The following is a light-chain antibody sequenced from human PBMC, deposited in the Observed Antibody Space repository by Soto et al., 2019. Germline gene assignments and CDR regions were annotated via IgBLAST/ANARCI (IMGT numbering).Light chain of an antibody. Sequence: DIVMTQSPDSLAVSLGERATINCKSSQSVLYSSNNKNYLAWYQQKPGQPPKLLIYWASTRESGVPDRFSGSGSGKEFTLTIRSLQAEDVAGYYCEQDYSTPLTFGGGTKVEIK. CDR1: QSVLYSSNNKNY. CDR2: WAS. V-gene: IGKV4-1*01. J-gene: IGKJ4*01. CDR3: EQDYSTPLT.